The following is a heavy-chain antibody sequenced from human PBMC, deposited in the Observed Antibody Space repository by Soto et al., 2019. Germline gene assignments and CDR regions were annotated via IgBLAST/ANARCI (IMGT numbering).Heavy chain of an antibody. CDR1: GFTFSGSA. V-gene: IGHV3-73*01. CDR3: TRAPNLFVTMMEYYFDY. J-gene: IGHJ4*02. CDR2: IRSKANSYAT. Sequence: GGSLRLSCAASGFTFSGSAMHWVRQASGKGLEWVGRIRSKANSYATAYAASVKGRFTNSRDDSKNTAYLQMNSLKTEDTAVYYCTRAPNLFVTMMEYYFDYWGQGTLVTVSS. D-gene: IGHD3-22*01.